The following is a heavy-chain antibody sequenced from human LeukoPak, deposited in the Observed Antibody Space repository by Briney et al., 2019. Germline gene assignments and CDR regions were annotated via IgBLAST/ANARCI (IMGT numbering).Heavy chain of an antibody. CDR3: ARDQMATIIAFDI. D-gene: IGHD5-24*01. J-gene: IGHJ3*02. CDR2: IIPIFGTA. Sequence: SSVKVSCKASGGTFSSYAISWVRQAPGQGLEWMGGIIPIFGTANYAQKFQGRVTITADGSSSTAYMELSSLRSEDTAVYYCARDQMATIIAFDIWGQGTMVTVSS. CDR1: GGTFSSYA. V-gene: IGHV1-69*01.